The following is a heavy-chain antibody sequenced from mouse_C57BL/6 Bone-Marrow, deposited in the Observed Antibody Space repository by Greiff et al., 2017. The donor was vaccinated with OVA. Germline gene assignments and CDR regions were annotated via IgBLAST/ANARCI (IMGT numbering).Heavy chain of an antibody. Sequence: QVQLQQPGAELVKPGASVKMSCKASGYTFTSYWITWVKQRPGQGLEWIGDIYPGSGSTNYNEKFKSKATLTVDTSSSTAYMQLSSLTSEDAAVYYCARKGHYYGSSDGYFDYWGQGTTLTVSS. CDR3: ARKGHYYGSSDGYFDY. J-gene: IGHJ2*01. CDR2: IYPGSGST. V-gene: IGHV1-55*01. CDR1: GYTFTSYW. D-gene: IGHD1-1*01.